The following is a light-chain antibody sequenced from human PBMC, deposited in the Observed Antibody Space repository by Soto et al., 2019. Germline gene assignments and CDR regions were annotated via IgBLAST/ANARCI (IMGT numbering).Light chain of an antibody. J-gene: IGKJ1*01. Sequence: DIQMTQSPSSPSASVGDRVTITCRASPSISSYLNWYQQKPGKAPKILIYAASSLQSGVPSRFSGSGSGTDVTLTISSLQPEDFATYYCQQSYSTLAWTFGQGTKVEIK. CDR1: PSISSY. CDR2: AAS. CDR3: QQSYSTLAWT. V-gene: IGKV1-39*01.